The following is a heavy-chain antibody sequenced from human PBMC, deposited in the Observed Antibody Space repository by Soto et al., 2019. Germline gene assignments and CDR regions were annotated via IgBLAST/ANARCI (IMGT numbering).Heavy chain of an antibody. J-gene: IGHJ3*02. CDR1: GFSLSTSGVG. CDR2: IYWDDDK. Sequence: QITLKESGPTLVKPTQTLTLTCTFSGFSLSTSGVGVGWIRQPPGKALEWLALIYWDDDKRYSPSLKSRLTINKDTPKKHVVLTMPNRDTVDTATYYCAHRRAVRKGSYYYGSGSYYKWRGGTPFDIWGQGTMVTVSS. CDR3: AHRRAVRKGSYYYGSGSYYKWRGGTPFDI. D-gene: IGHD3-10*01. V-gene: IGHV2-5*02.